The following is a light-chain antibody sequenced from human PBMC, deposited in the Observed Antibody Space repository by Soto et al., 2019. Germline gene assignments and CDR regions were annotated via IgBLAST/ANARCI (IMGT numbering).Light chain of an antibody. Sequence: DVRMTQSPSSLSASVGDTITITCRASRTINTYLNWFQQKPGEPPRLLIYGASTLHDGVPSRFSGSGSGADFTLTISGLQPEDVATYYCQMYTSAPPRFTFGGGTKVEIK. CDR1: RTINTY. CDR2: GAS. V-gene: IGKV1-39*01. CDR3: QMYTSAPPRFT. J-gene: IGKJ4*01.